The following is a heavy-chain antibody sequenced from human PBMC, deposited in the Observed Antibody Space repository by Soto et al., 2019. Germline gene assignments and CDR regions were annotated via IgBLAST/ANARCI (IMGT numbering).Heavy chain of an antibody. Sequence: PGESLKISCKGSGYSFTSYWISWVRQMPGKGLEWMGRIDPSDSYTNYSPSFQGHVTISADKSISTAYLQWSSLKASDTAMYYCARLGVPDIVVVPAGARWGMDVWGQGTTVTVSS. CDR3: ARLGVPDIVVVPAGARWGMDV. CDR1: GYSFTSYW. CDR2: IDPSDSYT. V-gene: IGHV5-10-1*01. D-gene: IGHD2-2*01. J-gene: IGHJ6*02.